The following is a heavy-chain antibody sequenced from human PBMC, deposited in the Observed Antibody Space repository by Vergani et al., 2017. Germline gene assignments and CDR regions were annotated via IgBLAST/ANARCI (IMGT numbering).Heavy chain of an antibody. CDR2: INHSGST. D-gene: IGHD6-13*01. CDR1: GGSFSGYY. J-gene: IGHJ4*02. CDR3: ARLTTGYSSSWTSNFDY. V-gene: IGHV4-34*01. Sequence: QVQLQQWGAGLLKPSETLSLTCAVYGGSFSGYYWSWIRQPPGKGLEWIGEINHSGSTNYNPSLKSRVTISVDTSKNQFSLKLSSVTAADTAVYYCARLTTGYSSSWTSNFDYWGQGTLVTVSS.